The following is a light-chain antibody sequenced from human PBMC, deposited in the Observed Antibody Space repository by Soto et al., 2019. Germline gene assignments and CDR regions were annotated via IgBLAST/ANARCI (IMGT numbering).Light chain of an antibody. Sequence: DIQLTQSPSSLSASVGDRVTITCRASQSVTTYLNWYQQKPGKAPNLLISAASSLRDGVPSRFSGSGSGTVFTLTINSLHPEDFATYYCQQSFSDPPLSFGGGTRVEVK. J-gene: IGKJ4*01. CDR3: QQSFSDPPLS. CDR1: QSVTTY. V-gene: IGKV1-39*01. CDR2: AAS.